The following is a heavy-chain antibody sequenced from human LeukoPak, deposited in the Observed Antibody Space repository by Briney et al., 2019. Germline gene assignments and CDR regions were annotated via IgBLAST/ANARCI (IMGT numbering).Heavy chain of an antibody. J-gene: IGHJ4*02. V-gene: IGHV2-70*11. CDR3: ARILLHGGIPYSDY. D-gene: IGHD2-15*01. CDR1: GFSLSTSGMC. Sequence: SGPALMKPTQTLTLTCTFSGFSLSTSGMCVSWIRQPPGKALEWLARIDWDDDKYYSTSLKTRLTISKDTSKNQVVLTMTNMDPVDTATYYCARILLHGGIPYSDYWGQGTPVTVSS. CDR2: IDWDDDK.